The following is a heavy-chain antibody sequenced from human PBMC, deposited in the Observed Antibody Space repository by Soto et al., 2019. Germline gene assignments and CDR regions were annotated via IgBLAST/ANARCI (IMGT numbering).Heavy chain of an antibody. Sequence: QVQLQESGPGLVKPSQTLSLTCTVSGGSISSGGYYWSWMRQHPGKGLEWIGYIYYSGSTYYNPSLKSRVTISVDTSKNQFSLKLSAVTAADTAGYYCAIVVVVPAAILSVGFDYWGQGTLVTVSS. J-gene: IGHJ4*02. CDR3: AIVVVVPAAILSVGFDY. CDR1: GGSISSGGYY. D-gene: IGHD2-2*02. V-gene: IGHV4-31*03. CDR2: IYYSGST.